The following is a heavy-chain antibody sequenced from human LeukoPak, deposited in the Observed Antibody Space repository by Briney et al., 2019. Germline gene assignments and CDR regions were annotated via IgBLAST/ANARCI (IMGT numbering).Heavy chain of an antibody. CDR2: IDPSDSYT. CDR3: ARRDYYGSQSYYWKNWTAP. Sequence: MPGESLKISCQGSGYRFTSFRISWVRQMPGKGLEWMGGIDPSDSYTNYSTSFQGHVTISADRSIRTAYLQWSSLKASDTAMYYCARRDYYGSQSYYWKNWTAPCGQGTLVTVSS. CDR1: GYRFTSFR. J-gene: IGHJ5*02. D-gene: IGHD3-10*01. V-gene: IGHV5-10-1*01.